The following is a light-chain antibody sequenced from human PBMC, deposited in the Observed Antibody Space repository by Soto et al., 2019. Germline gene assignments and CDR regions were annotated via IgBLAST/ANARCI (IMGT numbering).Light chain of an antibody. CDR3: QVWDRGSDQVV. CDR1: NIGSKS. J-gene: IGLJ2*01. CDR2: DDR. Sequence: SYVLTQPPSVSVAPGQTARITCAGANIGSKSVHWYQQEPGQAPVMVVYDDRDRPSGIPERFSGSNSGNTATLTITRVEAGDEADYYCQVWDRGSDQVVFGGGTKLTVL. V-gene: IGLV3-21*02.